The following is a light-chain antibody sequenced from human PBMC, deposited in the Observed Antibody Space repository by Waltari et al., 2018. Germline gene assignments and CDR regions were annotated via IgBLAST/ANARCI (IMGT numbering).Light chain of an antibody. Sequence: QSALTQPASVSGSPGQSITISCSGTASDVGAYDFVSWYHQHPGKAPHLIIYEVSNRPSGISNRVSASKSGNTASLTISGLQAEDEADYYCSSYTTSSAPGVFGTGTRVTVL. V-gene: IGLV2-14*01. CDR1: ASDVGAYDF. CDR3: SSYTTSSAPGV. J-gene: IGLJ1*01. CDR2: EVS.